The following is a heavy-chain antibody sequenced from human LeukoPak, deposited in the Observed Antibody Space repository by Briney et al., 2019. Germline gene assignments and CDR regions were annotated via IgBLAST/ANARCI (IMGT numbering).Heavy chain of an antibody. D-gene: IGHD6-13*01. CDR3: ARGHSISPNWFDP. J-gene: IGHJ5*02. CDR1: GSTFSNYW. V-gene: IGHV3-7*01. Sequence: GGSLRLSCAASGSTFSNYWMTWVRQAPGKGLEWVANIKLDGSEKYYVDSVKGRFTISGDNAKNSLYLQMNSLRAKDTAVYYCARGHSISPNWFDPWGRGTLVTVSS. CDR2: IKLDGSEK.